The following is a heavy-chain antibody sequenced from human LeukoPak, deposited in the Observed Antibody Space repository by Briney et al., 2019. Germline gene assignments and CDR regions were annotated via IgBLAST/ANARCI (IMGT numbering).Heavy chain of an antibody. J-gene: IGHJ4*02. CDR2: IRSNSDGGTI. CDR3: ATDSYDYT. D-gene: IGHD4-11*01. Sequence: PGGSLRLSCAASGFSFSNAWMNWVRQAPGKGLEWVGRIRSNSDGGTIDYAACVKARFTLSRDYSKHTPYLQLNSLQTADTAVYYCATDSYDYTRGQGTLVTVSS. V-gene: IGHV3-15*07. CDR1: GFSFSNAW.